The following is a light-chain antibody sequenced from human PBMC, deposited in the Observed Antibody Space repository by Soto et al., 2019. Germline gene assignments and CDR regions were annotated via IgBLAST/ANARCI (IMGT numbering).Light chain of an antibody. J-gene: IGLJ1*01. CDR1: SSDVGYYDY. CDR2: EVT. V-gene: IGLV2-8*01. CDR3: SSYACSNNFV. Sequence: QSVLTQPPSASGFPGQSVTISCTGTSSDVGYYDYVSWYQHHPGKAPKLVIYEVTKRPSGVPDRVSASKSGNTASLTVSGLRAEDEADYYCSSYACSNNFVFGSGTKVTVL.